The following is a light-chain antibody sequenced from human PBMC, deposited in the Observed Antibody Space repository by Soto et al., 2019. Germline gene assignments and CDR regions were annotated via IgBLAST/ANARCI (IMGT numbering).Light chain of an antibody. CDR2: GAS. Sequence: EIVLTQSPGTLSLSPGERVTLFCRASQIVSNSYLAWYQQKPGQAPRLLIHGASSRATGIPDRFSGSGSGTDFTLTISRLEPEDFAVYYCQQYGTSPLAFGGGTKVEIK. V-gene: IGKV3-20*01. CDR3: QQYGTSPLA. J-gene: IGKJ4*01. CDR1: QIVSNSY.